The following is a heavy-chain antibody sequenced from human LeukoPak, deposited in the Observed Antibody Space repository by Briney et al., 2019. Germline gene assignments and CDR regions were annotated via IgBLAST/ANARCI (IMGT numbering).Heavy chain of an antibody. CDR1: GFTFSSYG. CDR3: AKDPLLTRGFDY. D-gene: IGHD1/OR15-1a*01. V-gene: IGHV3-30*18. J-gene: IGHJ4*02. CDR2: ISYDGSNK. Sequence: GGSLRLSCAASGFTFSSYGMHWVRQAPGKGLEWVAVISYDGSNKYYADSVKGRFTISRDNSKNTLYLQMNSLRAEDTAVYYCAKDPLLTRGFDYWGQGTLVTVSS.